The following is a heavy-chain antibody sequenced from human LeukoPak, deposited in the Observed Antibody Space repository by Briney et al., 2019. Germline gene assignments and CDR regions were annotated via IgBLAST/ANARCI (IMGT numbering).Heavy chain of an antibody. CDR1: GGSISSSSYY. CDR3: ARLGGLYNWLDP. J-gene: IGHJ5*02. CDR2: IYYSGST. Sequence: SETLSLTCTVSGGSISSSSYYWGWIRQPPGKGLEWIGSIYYSGSTYYNPSLESRLTLSVDTSKNQFSLRLNSVTVADTAVYFCARLGGLYNWLDPWGQGTLVIVSS. V-gene: IGHV4-39*01.